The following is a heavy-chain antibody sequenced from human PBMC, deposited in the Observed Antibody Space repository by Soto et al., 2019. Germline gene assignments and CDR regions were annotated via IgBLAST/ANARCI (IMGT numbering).Heavy chain of an antibody. V-gene: IGHV1-69*02. CDR1: GGTFSIYT. CDR3: ARWSYYYYSSGYPPRGVKYYFDY. J-gene: IGHJ4*02. Sequence: GASVKVSCKASGGTFSIYTISWVRQAPGQGLEWMGRIIPILGIANYAQKFQGRVTITADKSTSTAYMELSSLRSEDTAVYYCARWSYYYYSSGYPPRGVKYYFDYWGQGTLVTVSS. D-gene: IGHD3-22*01. CDR2: IIPILGIA.